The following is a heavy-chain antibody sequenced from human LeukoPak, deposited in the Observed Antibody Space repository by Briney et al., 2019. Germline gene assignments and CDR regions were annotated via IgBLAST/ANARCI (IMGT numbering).Heavy chain of an antibody. V-gene: IGHV3-23*01. J-gene: IGHJ4*02. CDR3: ARVRNPLTGIDY. Sequence: GGSLRLSCAASGFTFSSYAMSWVRQAPGKGPEWVSAISGSGGSTYYADSVKGRFTISRDNSKNTLYLQMNSLRAEDTAVYYCARVRNPLTGIDYWGQGTLVTVSS. D-gene: IGHD1-20*01. CDR1: GFTFSSYA. CDR2: ISGSGGST.